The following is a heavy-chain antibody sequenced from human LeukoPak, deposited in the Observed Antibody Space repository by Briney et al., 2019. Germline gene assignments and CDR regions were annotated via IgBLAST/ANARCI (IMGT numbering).Heavy chain of an antibody. D-gene: IGHD3-16*01. CDR1: GFTFSDYY. Sequence: KTGGSLRLSCAASGFTFSDYYMSWIRQAPGKGLEWVSYISSSDTIYYADSVKGRFTISRDNAKNSPYLQMNSLRAEDTAVYYCAKVGQGHGPRSYYMDVWGKGTTVTVSS. CDR3: AKVGQGHGPRSYYMDV. V-gene: IGHV3-11*01. J-gene: IGHJ6*03. CDR2: ISSSDTI.